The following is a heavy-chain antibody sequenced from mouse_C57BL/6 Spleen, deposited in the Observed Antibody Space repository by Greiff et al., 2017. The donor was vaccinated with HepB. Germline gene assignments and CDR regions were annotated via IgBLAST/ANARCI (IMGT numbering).Heavy chain of an antibody. CDR3: TTGFTTVVATD. CDR1: GFNIKDDY. CDR2: IDPENGDT. J-gene: IGHJ2*01. D-gene: IGHD1-1*01. Sequence: EVQVVESGAELVRPGASVKLSCTASGFNIKDDYMHWVKQRPEQGLEWIGWIDPENGDTEYASKFQGKATITADTSSNTAYLQLSSLTSEDTAVYYCTTGFTTVVATDWGQGTTLTVSS. V-gene: IGHV14-4*01.